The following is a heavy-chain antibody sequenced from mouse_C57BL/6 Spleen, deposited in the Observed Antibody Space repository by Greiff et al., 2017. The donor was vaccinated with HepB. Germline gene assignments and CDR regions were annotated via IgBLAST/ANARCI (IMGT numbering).Heavy chain of an antibody. Sequence: VQLQQSGPVLVKPGASVKMSCKASGYTFTDYYMNWVKQSHGKSLEWIGVINPYNGGTSYNQKFKGKATLTVDKSSSTAYMELNSLTSEDSAVYYCARGDYGYPYYYAMDYWGQGTSVTVSS. V-gene: IGHV1-19*01. CDR2: INPYNGGT. J-gene: IGHJ4*01. D-gene: IGHD2-2*01. CDR3: ARGDYGYPYYYAMDY. CDR1: GYTFTDYY.